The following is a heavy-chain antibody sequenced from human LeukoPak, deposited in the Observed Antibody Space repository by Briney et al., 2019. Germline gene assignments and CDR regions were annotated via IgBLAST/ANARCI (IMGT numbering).Heavy chain of an antibody. CDR2: IHYSGST. CDR1: GGSISSGGYY. CDR3: ARRSSGYYYIFDY. D-gene: IGHD3-22*01. J-gene: IGHJ4*02. Sequence: PSQTLSLTCTVSGGSISSGGYYWSWIRQHPGKGLEWIGYIHYSGSTYYNPSLKSRVTISVDTSKNQFSLKLSSVTAADTAVYYCARRSSGYYYIFDYWGQGTLVTVSS. V-gene: IGHV4-31*03.